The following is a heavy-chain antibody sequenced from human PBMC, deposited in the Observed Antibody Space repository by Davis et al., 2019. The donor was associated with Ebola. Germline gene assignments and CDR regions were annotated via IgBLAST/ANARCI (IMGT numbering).Heavy chain of an antibody. CDR1: GFSISSHS. CDR2: IGSTTNFI. J-gene: IGHJ4*02. CDR3: ARDGSNSYFDY. D-gene: IGHD6-6*01. V-gene: IGHV3-21*01. Sequence: PGGSLRLSCAASGFSISSHSMNWVRQAPGKGLECVSSIGSTTNFIYYADSVKGRFTISRDNAKNSLYLQMNSLRAEDTAVYYWARDGSNSYFDYWGQGNLVTVSS.